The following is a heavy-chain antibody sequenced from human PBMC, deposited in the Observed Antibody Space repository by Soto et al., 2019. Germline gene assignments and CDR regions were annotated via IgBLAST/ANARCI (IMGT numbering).Heavy chain of an antibody. CDR2: IFPSGTT. CDR1: GGALSGATYS. V-gene: IGHV4-30-2*01. J-gene: IGHJ4*02. Sequence: PSETLSLTCGVSGGALSGATYSSNWIRQPPGKDLEWIGYIFPSGTTYYNPSLKSRVTISIDVSKNQFSLSLRSLTAADTAVYYCARSREFDYWSQGTLVTVSS. CDR3: ARSREFDY.